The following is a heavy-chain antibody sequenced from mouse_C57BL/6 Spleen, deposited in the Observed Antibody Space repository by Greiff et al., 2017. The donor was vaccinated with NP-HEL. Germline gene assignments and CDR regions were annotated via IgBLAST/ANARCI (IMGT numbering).Heavy chain of an antibody. V-gene: IGHV1-69*01. Sequence: QVQLQQPGAELVMPGASVKLSCKASGYTFTGYWMHWVKQRPGQGLEWIGEIDPSDSYTNYNQKFKGKSTLTVDKSSSTAYMQLSSLTSEDSAVYYCARGNYGVYFDYWGQGTTLTVSS. CDR2: IDPSDSYT. CDR1: GYTFTGYW. CDR3: ARGNYGVYFDY. D-gene: IGHD2-1*01. J-gene: IGHJ2*01.